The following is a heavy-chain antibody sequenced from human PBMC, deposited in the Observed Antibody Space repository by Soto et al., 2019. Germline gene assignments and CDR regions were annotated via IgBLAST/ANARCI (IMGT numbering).Heavy chain of an antibody. CDR1: GYTFTSYG. Sequence: ASVKVSCKASGYTFTSYGISWVRQAPGQGLEWMGWISAYNGNTNYAQKLQGRVTMTTDTSISTAYMELSSLRSEDTAVYYCARVYCSGGSCPLLDVWGKGTTVTVSS. J-gene: IGHJ6*04. CDR2: ISAYNGNT. V-gene: IGHV1-18*01. D-gene: IGHD2-15*01. CDR3: ARVYCSGGSCPLLDV.